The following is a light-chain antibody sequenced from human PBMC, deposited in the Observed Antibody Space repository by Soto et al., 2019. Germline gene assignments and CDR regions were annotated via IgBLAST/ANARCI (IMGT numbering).Light chain of an antibody. V-gene: IGLV2-14*01. CDR3: SSYTSSSALVV. CDR2: DVS. Sequence: QSALTQPASVSGSPGQSITISCTGTSSDLGGYNYVSWCQQHPGKAPKLMIYDVSNRPSGVSNRFSGSKSGNTASLTISGLQTEDEADYYCSSYTSSSALVVFGGGTKLTVL. CDR1: SSDLGGYNY. J-gene: IGLJ2*01.